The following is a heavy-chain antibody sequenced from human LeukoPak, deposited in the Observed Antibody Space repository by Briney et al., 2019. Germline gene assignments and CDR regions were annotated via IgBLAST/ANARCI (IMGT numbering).Heavy chain of an antibody. Sequence: RPSETLSLTCTVSGYSIRSGFYWGWIRQPPGKGLEWIGNIYHSGITYYTPSLKSRVTISVDTSKNQFYLKLSSVTAADTAVYYCARAVGYFDWLPLFDYWGREPWSPSPQ. J-gene: IGHJ4*02. CDR3: ARAVGYFDWLPLFDY. D-gene: IGHD3-9*01. V-gene: IGHV4-38-2*02. CDR1: GYSIRSGFY. CDR2: IYHSGIT.